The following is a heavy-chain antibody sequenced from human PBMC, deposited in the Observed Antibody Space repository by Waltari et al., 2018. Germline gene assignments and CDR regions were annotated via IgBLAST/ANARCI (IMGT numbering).Heavy chain of an antibody. V-gene: IGHV3-30-3*01. Sequence: QVQLVESGGGVVQPGRSLRLSCAASGFTFSSYAMHWVRQAPGKGLEWVAVISYDGSNKYYADSVKGRFTISRDNSKNTVYLEMSGLRAEDTAVYYCTRGEINYSRFDYWGQGSLVTVSS. CDR3: TRGEINYSRFDY. D-gene: IGHD4-4*01. J-gene: IGHJ4*02. CDR2: ISYDGSNK. CDR1: GFTFSSYA.